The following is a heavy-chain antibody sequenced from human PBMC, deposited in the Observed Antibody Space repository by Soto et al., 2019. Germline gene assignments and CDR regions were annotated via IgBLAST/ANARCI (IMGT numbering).Heavy chain of an antibody. CDR1: GYTFPSYA. J-gene: IGHJ6*03. CDR2: INAGNGNT. Sequence: ASVKVSCKASGYTFPSYAMHWVRQAPGQRLEWMGWINAGNGNTKYSQKFQGRVTITRDTSASTAYMELSSLRSEDTAVYYCAREDLVVAPAAMMLDYYYYYMDVWGKGTTVTVSS. V-gene: IGHV1-3*01. CDR3: AREDLVVAPAAMMLDYYYYYMDV. D-gene: IGHD2-2*01.